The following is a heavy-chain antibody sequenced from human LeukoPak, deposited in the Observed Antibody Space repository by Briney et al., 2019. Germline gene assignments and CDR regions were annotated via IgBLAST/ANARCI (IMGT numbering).Heavy chain of an antibody. J-gene: IGHJ4*02. CDR2: VSGSGGST. D-gene: IGHD1-26*01. V-gene: IGHV3-23*01. Sequence: PGGSLRLSCAASGFTFSSYAMSWVRQAPGKGLEWVSAVSGSGGSTYYADSVKGRFTISRDNSKNTLYLQMNSLRAEDTAVYYCARDVLYYRAGIVGATLDYWGQGTLVTVSS. CDR1: GFTFSSYA. CDR3: ARDVLYYRAGIVGATLDY.